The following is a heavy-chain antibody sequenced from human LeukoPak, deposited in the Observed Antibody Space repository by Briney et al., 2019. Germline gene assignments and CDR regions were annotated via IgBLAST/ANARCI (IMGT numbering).Heavy chain of an antibody. Sequence: SQTLSLTCTVSGGSISSGSYYWSWIWQPAGKGLEWIGRIYTSGSTNYNPSLKSRVTISVDTSKNQFSLKLSSVTATDTAVYYCARHGTRGLGYSSGWYLAGLDVWGKGTTVTISS. CDR1: GGSISSGSYY. CDR3: ARHGTRGLGYSSGWYLAGLDV. CDR2: IYTSGST. V-gene: IGHV4-61*02. J-gene: IGHJ6*04. D-gene: IGHD6-19*01.